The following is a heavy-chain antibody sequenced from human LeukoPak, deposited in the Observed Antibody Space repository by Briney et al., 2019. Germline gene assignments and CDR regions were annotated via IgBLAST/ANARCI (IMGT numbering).Heavy chain of an antibody. D-gene: IGHD1-1*01. CDR2: VRCSGGSR. CDR3: AKERNLDPYYSYYGMDV. Sequence: PGWSLRLYCAATGFTSNNYAMSSVGQAPGQGLEWVSTVRCSGGSRYYADSVKRRFTISRDNSQITLYLQMNSLRAEDTAVYYCAKERNLDPYYSYYGMDVWGQGTTVTVCS. CDR1: GFTSNNYA. V-gene: IGHV3-23*01. J-gene: IGHJ6*02.